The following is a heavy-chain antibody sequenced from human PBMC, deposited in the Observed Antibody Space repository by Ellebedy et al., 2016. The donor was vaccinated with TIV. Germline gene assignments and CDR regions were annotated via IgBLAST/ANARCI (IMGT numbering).Heavy chain of an antibody. V-gene: IGHV3-7*03. CDR2: VKQDGTRA. CDR1: GLTSSEYW. CDR3: ATVTGTNRADN. J-gene: IGHJ4*02. Sequence: GESLKISCVASGLTSSEYWMTWVRQAPGKGLEWVAIVKQDGTRADYVASVTGRFTISRGEADYSVFLQMNNLRPEDTAMYYCATVTGTNRADNWGQGTLVTVSS. D-gene: IGHD1-7*01.